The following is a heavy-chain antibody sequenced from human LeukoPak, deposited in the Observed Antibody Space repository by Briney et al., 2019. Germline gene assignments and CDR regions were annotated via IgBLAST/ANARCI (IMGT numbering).Heavy chain of an antibody. V-gene: IGHV1-8*01. CDR1: GYTFTSYD. Sequence: GASVKLSCKASGYTFTSYDINRVRQATGQGLEWMGWMNPGSGNTGYAQKFQGRVTMTRNTFISTAYMELSSLRSEDTAVYYCARAVGSYTMFDRWGQGTLVTVSS. J-gene: IGHJ5*02. CDR2: MNPGSGNT. D-gene: IGHD3-10*01. CDR3: ARAVGSYTMFDR.